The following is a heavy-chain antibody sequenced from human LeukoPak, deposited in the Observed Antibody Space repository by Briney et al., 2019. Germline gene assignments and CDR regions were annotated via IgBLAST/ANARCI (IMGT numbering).Heavy chain of an antibody. D-gene: IGHD5-24*01. J-gene: IGHJ6*03. V-gene: IGHV3-21*04. CDR3: ARDRSDGNYYMVV. CDR2: ISSTSTFI. Sequence: GGSLRLSCAASGFTFSRYSMNWVRQAPGKGLEWVASISSTSTFIYSADSVKGRFTISRDTAKNSLFLQMNSLRAEDTAVYYCARDRSDGNYYMVVWGKGTTVIVSS. CDR1: GFTFSRYS.